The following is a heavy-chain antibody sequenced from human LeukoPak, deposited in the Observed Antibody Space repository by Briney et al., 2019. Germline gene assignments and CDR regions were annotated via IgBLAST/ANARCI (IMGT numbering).Heavy chain of an antibody. CDR1: GFTFSSYT. J-gene: IGHJ4*02. CDR2: ISGSSSYI. Sequence: GGSLRLSCTASGFTFSSYTINWVRQAPGKGLEWVSSISGSSSYIYYADSVKGRFTISRDNAKNSLYLQMDSLRPEDTAVYYCARDLLGAFDYWGQGTLVTVSS. V-gene: IGHV3-21*01. D-gene: IGHD1-26*01. CDR3: ARDLLGAFDY.